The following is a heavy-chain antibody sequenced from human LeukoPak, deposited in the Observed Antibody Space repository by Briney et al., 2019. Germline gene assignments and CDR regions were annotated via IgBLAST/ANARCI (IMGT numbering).Heavy chain of an antibody. CDR3: ARVGASVRGVPYWYFDL. Sequence: GGSLRLSCAASGFTFSSYSMNWVRQAPGKGLEWVSSIGTSTSYIYYADSVKGRFTISRDNAKNSLYLEMNSLRAEDTAVYYCARVGASVRGVPYWYFDLWGRGTLVTVSS. CDR2: IGTSTSYI. D-gene: IGHD3-10*01. V-gene: IGHV3-21*01. CDR1: GFTFSSYS. J-gene: IGHJ2*01.